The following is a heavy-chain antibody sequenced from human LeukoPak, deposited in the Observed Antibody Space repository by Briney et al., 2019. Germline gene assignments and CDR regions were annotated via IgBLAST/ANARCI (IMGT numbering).Heavy chain of an antibody. CDR3: ARGIWSAPDAFDI. CDR2: IISVFGTT. J-gene: IGHJ3*02. V-gene: IGHV1-69*13. Sequence: ASVKVSCKASGDTFSSHSLSWVRQAPGQGLEWMGRIISVFGTTNYAQKFQGRLTISADESSRTAYMELSSLRSEDTAVYYCARGIWSAPDAFDIWGQGTMVTVSS. CDR1: GDTFSSHS. D-gene: IGHD2-15*01.